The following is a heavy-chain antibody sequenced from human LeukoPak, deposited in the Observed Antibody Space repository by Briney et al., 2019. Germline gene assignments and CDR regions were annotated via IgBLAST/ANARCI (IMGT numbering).Heavy chain of an antibody. CDR3: AREGDVHNWNDGYYFDH. CDR1: GFTFSSYE. CDR2: ISGSGFAI. V-gene: IGHV3-48*03. Sequence: GGSLRLSCAASGFTFSSYEMTWVRQAPGKGLEWFSYISGSGFAIYYADSVKGRFTISRDNAKNSLYLQMSSLRAEDTAVYYCAREGDVHNWNDGYYFDHWGQGTLVTVSS. D-gene: IGHD1-20*01. J-gene: IGHJ4*02.